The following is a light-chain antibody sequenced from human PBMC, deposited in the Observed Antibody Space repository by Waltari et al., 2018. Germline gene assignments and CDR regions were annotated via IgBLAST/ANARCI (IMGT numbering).Light chain of an antibody. CDR3: AAWDDSLIGPV. CDR2: YDD. J-gene: IGLJ2*01. CDR1: SSNIGNNA. V-gene: IGLV1-36*01. Sequence: QSVLTQPPSVSVAPRQRVTISCSGSSSNIGNNAVHWSQQLPGKAPKLLIYYDDLLPSGVSDRFSGSKSGTSASLAISGLQSEDEADYYCAAWDDSLIGPVFGGGTKLTVL.